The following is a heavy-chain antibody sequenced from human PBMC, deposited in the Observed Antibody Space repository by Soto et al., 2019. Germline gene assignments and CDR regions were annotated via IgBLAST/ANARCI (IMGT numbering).Heavy chain of an antibody. D-gene: IGHD3-3*01. V-gene: IGHV3-30-3*01. CDR2: ISYDGSNK. CDR3: AREKIDLLFLEWWYAFDY. J-gene: IGHJ4*02. CDR1: GFTFSSSA. Sequence: QVQLVESGGGVVQPGRSLRLSCAASGFTFSSSAMHWVRQAPGKGLEWVAVISYDGSNKYYADSVKGRFTISRDNSNNTRYMQMNSLRTEETAGYYCAREKIDLLFLEWWYAFDYWRQATLVTASS.